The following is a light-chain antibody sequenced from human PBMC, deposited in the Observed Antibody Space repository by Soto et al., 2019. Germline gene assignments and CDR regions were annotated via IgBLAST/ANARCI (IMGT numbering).Light chain of an antibody. CDR2: GAS. J-gene: IGKJ3*01. CDR3: QQYDASPLT. Sequence: IVLTQSPGTLSLSPGERATLSCRASQSVTTQLAWYQQKPGQAPRLIIHGASSRATGVPDRITGSGSGTDFTLSISRLEPEDFALYYCQQYDASPLTFGPGTKVDI. CDR1: QSVTTQ. V-gene: IGKV3-20*01.